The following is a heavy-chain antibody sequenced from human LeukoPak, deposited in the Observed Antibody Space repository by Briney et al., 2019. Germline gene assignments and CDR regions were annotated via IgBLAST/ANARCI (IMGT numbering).Heavy chain of an antibody. CDR3: ARGNSRRLGYCSGGSCYSAFDY. D-gene: IGHD2-15*01. J-gene: IGHJ4*02. Sequence: ASVKASCKASGYTFTSYDINWVRQATGQGLEWMGWMNPNSGNTGYAQKFQGRVTMTRNTSISTAYMELSSLRSEDTAVYYCARGNSRRLGYCSGGSCYSAFDYWGQGTLVTVSS. V-gene: IGHV1-8*01. CDR2: MNPNSGNT. CDR1: GYTFTSYD.